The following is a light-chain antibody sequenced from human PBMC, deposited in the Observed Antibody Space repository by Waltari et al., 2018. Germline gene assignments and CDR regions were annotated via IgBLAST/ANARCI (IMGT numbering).Light chain of an antibody. V-gene: IGLV2-23*01. CDR3: CSYAGGGTHV. J-gene: IGLJ1*01. Sequence: QSALTQPASVSGSPGQSITISCTGATSDIGTYKLVSWYQHHPGKAPKLLICEANKRPSGISDRFSGSRSGSTASLTISGLQAEDEADYYCCSYAGGGTHVFGPGSRVTVL. CDR2: EAN. CDR1: TSDIGTYKL.